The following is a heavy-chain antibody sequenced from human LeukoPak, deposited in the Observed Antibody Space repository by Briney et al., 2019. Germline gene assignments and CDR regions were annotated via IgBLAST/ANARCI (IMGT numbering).Heavy chain of an antibody. V-gene: IGHV3-7*01. CDR2: IKEEGSEK. CDR1: GFTFSSYW. Sequence: GGSLRLSCAASGFTFSSYWMSWVRQAPGKGGEGVANIKEEGSEKYYVDSVKGGFTISRDNANNSLYLQINSLRAEDTAVYYCARDLRFLECLLYGDAFYIWGQGTMVTVSS. D-gene: IGHD3-3*01. CDR3: ARDLRFLECLLYGDAFYI. J-gene: IGHJ3*02.